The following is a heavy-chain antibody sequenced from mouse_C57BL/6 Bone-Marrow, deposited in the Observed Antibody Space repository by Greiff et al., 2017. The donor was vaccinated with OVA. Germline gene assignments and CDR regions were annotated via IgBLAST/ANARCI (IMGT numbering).Heavy chain of an antibody. CDR1: GFTFSDYG. CDR2: ISNLAYSI. V-gene: IGHV5-15*01. CDR3: ARHGNDYAMDY. D-gene: IGHD2-1*01. Sequence: EVMLVESGGGLVQPGGSLKLSCAASGFTFSDYGMAWVRQAPRKGPEWVAFISNLAYSIYYADTVTGRFTISRENAKNTLYLEMSSLRSEDTAMYYCARHGNDYAMDYWGQGTSVTVSS. J-gene: IGHJ4*01.